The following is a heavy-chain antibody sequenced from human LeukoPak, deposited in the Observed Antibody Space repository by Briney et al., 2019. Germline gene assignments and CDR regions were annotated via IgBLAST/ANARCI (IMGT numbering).Heavy chain of an antibody. V-gene: IGHV3-66*01. CDR1: GFTVSSNY. D-gene: IGHD4-17*01. CDR2: IYSGGST. CDR3: ARERDDYGDSGFDY. Sequence: PGGSLRLSCAASGFTVSSNYISWVRQAPGKGLEWVSVIYSGGSTYYADSVKGRFTISRDNSKNTLYLQMNSLRAEDTAVYYCARERDDYGDSGFDYWGQGTLVTVSS. J-gene: IGHJ4*02.